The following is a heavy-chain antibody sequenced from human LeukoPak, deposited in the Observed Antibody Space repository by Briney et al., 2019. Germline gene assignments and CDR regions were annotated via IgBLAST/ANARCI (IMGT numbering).Heavy chain of an antibody. CDR2: ISYDGSNK. Sequence: PGRSLRLSCAASGFTFSSYAMHWVRQAPGKGLEWVAVISYDGSNKYYADSVKGRFTISRDNSKNTLYLQMNSLRAEDTAVYYCARRHSSGWLDYRGQGTLVTVSS. CDR3: ARRHSSGWLDY. V-gene: IGHV3-30-3*01. CDR1: GFTFSSYA. J-gene: IGHJ4*02. D-gene: IGHD6-19*01.